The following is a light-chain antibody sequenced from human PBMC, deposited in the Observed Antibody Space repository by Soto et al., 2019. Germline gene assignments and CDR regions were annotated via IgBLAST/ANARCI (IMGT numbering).Light chain of an antibody. Sequence: DIQMTPSPPSLGASVGDRVSITCRASQTISSYLNWYQQIPGKAPKLLIYAASSLLSGVPSRFSGSGSGTDFTLTISSLQTEDFATYYCQQSYSAPPYTVGQGTKFEIK. CDR1: QTISSY. CDR3: QQSYSAPPYT. J-gene: IGKJ2*01. CDR2: AAS. V-gene: IGKV1-39*01.